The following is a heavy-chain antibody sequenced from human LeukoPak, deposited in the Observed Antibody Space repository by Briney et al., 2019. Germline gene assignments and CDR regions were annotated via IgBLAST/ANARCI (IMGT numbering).Heavy chain of an antibody. V-gene: IGHV3-23*01. CDR3: ANGGSGWYRGYFDY. Sequence: WQSLRLSGAGSGGTVRSDARRWLRQAPGKALEGVSAISGRGGSTYYADSVKGRFTISRDNSKNTLYLQMNSLRAEDTAVYYCANGGSGWYRGYFDYWGQGTLVTVSS. CDR2: ISGRGGST. J-gene: IGHJ4*02. CDR1: GGTVRSDA. D-gene: IGHD6-19*01.